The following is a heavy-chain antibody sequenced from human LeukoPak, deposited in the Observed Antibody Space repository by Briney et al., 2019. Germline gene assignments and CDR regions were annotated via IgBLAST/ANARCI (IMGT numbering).Heavy chain of an antibody. CDR2: IYYSGTA. V-gene: IGHV4-39*07. J-gene: IGHJ4*02. Sequence: KPSETLSLTCTVSNGAIRTTSYYWGWIRQPPGKGLEWIGSIYYSGTAYYNPSLKSRVSMSVDTSENQFSLKVNSVTAADTAVYYCARSRAPMASGWYKYYFDSWGQGSLVTVSS. CDR1: NGAIRTTSYY. CDR3: ARSRAPMASGWYKYYFDS. D-gene: IGHD6-19*01.